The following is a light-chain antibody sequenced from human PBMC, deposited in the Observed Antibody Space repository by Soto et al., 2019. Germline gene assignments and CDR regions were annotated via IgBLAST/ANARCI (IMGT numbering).Light chain of an antibody. CDR2: GAS. V-gene: IGKV3-15*01. CDR3: QQYNNWPRGT. J-gene: IGKJ1*01. Sequence: IVMPQSPATLSVSPGERATLSCRASQSVSSNLAWYQHKPGQAPRLLIYGASTRATGIPARFSGSGSGTEFTLTISSLQSEDFAVYYCQQYNNWPRGTFGQGTKVDIK. CDR1: QSVSSN.